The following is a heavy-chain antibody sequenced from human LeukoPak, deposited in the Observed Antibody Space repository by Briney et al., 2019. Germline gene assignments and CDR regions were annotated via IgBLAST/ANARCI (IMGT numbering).Heavy chain of an antibody. D-gene: IGHD3-22*01. CDR2: IYHSGST. Sequence: PSETLSLTCTVSGYSISSGYYWGWIRQPPGKGLEWIGSIYHSGSTYYNPSLKSRVTISVDTSKNQFSLKLSSVTAADTAVYYCARAKPRGPLLTYYYDSSGYYPRVPAFDIWGQGTMVTVSS. CDR3: ARAKPRGPLLTYYYDSSGYYPRVPAFDI. CDR1: GYSISSGYY. V-gene: IGHV4-38-2*02. J-gene: IGHJ3*02.